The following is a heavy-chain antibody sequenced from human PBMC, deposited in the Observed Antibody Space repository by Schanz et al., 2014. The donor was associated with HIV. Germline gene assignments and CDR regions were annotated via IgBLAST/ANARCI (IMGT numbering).Heavy chain of an antibody. CDR1: GFTFSSSG. CDR2: ISGSGGST. D-gene: IGHD1-20*01. Sequence: EVHLVNSGGGVVQPGRSLRLSCTASGFTFSSSGMHWVRQAPGKGLEWVSAISGSGGSTYYADSVKGRFTISRDNSKNTLYLQMNSLRAEDTAIYYCAKTSITLGMDVWGQGTTVTVSS. V-gene: IGHV3-23*04. CDR3: AKTSITLGMDV. J-gene: IGHJ6*02.